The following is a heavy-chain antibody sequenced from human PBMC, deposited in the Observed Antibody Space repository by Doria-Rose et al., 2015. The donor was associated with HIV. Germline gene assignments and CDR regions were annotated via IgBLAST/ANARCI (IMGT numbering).Heavy chain of an antibody. D-gene: IGHD3-3*01. CDR1: GFSFESYA. V-gene: IGHV3-9*01. Sequence: VQLVQSGGGLVQTGRSLRLSCVGSGFSFESYAMHWVRLAPGQGLEWVAGISWDSDAKGNADPVEGRFAISRDNAKKSVYLEMRSLRPEDTAFYYCAKAPIIGPKYYFYMDVWGKGTSVTVSS. CDR3: AKAPIIGPKYYFYMDV. J-gene: IGHJ6*03. CDR2: ISWDSDAK.